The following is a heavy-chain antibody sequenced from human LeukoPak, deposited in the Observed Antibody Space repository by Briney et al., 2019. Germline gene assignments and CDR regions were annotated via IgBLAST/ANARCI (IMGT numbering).Heavy chain of an antibody. V-gene: IGHV1-69*01. CDR2: IIPTFGTA. CDR3: ARGEGHYYDSSGSSFDY. Sequence: SVKVSCKASGGTFSSYAISWVRQAPGQGLEWMGGIIPTFGTANYAQKFQGRVTITADESTSTAYMELSSLRSEDTAVYYCARGEGHYYDSSGSSFDYWGQGTLVTISS. D-gene: IGHD3-22*01. J-gene: IGHJ4*02. CDR1: GGTFSSYA.